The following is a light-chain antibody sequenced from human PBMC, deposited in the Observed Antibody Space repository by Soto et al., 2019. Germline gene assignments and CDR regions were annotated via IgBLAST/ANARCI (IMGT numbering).Light chain of an antibody. CDR2: DAS. CDR3: QQYGNLPFT. V-gene: IGKV1-33*01. CDR1: QDISNY. Sequence: DIQMTQSPSSLSASVGDRVTITCQASQDISNYLNWYQQKPGKAPKLLIYDASNLETGVPSRFSGRGSGTDFTFTISSLQPEDIATYYCQQYGNLPFTFGPGTKVDIK. J-gene: IGKJ3*01.